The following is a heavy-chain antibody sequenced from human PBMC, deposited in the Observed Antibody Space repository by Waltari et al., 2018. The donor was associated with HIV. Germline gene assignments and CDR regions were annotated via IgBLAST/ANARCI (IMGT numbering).Heavy chain of an antibody. J-gene: IGHJ4*02. V-gene: IGHV3-7*04. CDR1: GFTFRGFW. CDR3: ARGGFYGSGSKVN. CDR2: IKQDGREK. Sequence: EVQLVESGGGLVQPGGSLRLSCAASGFTFRGFWMRWVRRAPGKGLGWVANIKQDGREKYYVDSVNGRFTISRDNAENSLYLQMNSLRAEDTAVYYCARGGFYGSGSKVNWGQGTLVTVSS. D-gene: IGHD3-10*01.